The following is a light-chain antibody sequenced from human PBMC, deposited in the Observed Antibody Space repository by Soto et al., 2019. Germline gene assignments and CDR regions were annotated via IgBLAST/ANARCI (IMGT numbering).Light chain of an antibody. V-gene: IGKV1-33*01. CDR2: DAS. CDR1: QDITNF. Sequence: DIQMTQSPSSLSASVGDRVTITCQASQDITNFVNWYQQKPGKAPKLLIYDASSLQAGVPSRFSGSGTGTDFSFTISSLQPEDIATYYCQQFDDVAYSFGQAPKVAIK. J-gene: IGKJ2*03. CDR3: QQFDDVAYS.